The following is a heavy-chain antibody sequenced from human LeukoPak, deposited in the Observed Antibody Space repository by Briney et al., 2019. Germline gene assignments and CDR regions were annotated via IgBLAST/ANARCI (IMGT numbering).Heavy chain of an antibody. CDR1: GFTVSSNY. Sequence: GSLRLSCAASGFTVSSNYMSWVRQAPGKGLEWIGEINHSGSTNYNPSLKSRVTISVDTSKNQFSLKLSSVTAADTAVYYCARLRDGYNHLDYWGQGTLVTVSS. CDR3: ARLRDGYNHLDY. V-gene: IGHV4-34*01. D-gene: IGHD5-24*01. J-gene: IGHJ4*02. CDR2: INHSGST.